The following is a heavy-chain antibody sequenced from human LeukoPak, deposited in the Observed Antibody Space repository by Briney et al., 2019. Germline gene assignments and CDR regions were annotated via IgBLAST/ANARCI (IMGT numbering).Heavy chain of an antibody. D-gene: IGHD3-10*01. J-gene: IGHJ5*02. CDR2: IYSSGST. CDR3: ARGEVFYYGSGSYYAPFDP. CDR1: GGSISSYY. Sequence: SETLSLTCTVSGGSISSYYWSWIRQPPGKGLEWIGYIYSSGSTSYNPSLKSRVTISVDTSKNQFSLELSSVTAADTAVYYCARGEVFYYGSGSYYAPFDPWGQGTLVTVSS. V-gene: IGHV4-59*12.